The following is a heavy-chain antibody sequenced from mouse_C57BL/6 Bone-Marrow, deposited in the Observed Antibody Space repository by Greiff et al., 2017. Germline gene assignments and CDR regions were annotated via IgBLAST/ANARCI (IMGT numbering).Heavy chain of an antibody. V-gene: IGHV1-69*01. D-gene: IGHD1-1*01. J-gene: IGHJ4*01. CDR1: GYTFTSYW. CDR2: IDPSDSYT. Sequence: QVQLQQPGAELVMPGASVKLSCKASGYTFTSYWMPWVKQRPGQGLEWIGEIDPSDSYTNYNQKFKGKSTLTVDKSSSTAYMQLSSLTSEDSAVYYCARLGTTVPYYAMDYWGQGTSVTVSS. CDR3: ARLGTTVPYYAMDY.